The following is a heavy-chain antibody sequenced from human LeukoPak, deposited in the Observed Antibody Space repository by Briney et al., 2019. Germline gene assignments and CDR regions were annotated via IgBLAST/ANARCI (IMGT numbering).Heavy chain of an antibody. CDR2: IYPGDSDT. V-gene: IGHV5-51*01. J-gene: IGHJ3*02. CDR1: GYSFTSYW. CDR3: ARPPKSSSDAFDI. Sequence: GESLKISCKGSGYSFTSYWIGWVRQMPGKGLEWMGIIYPGDSDTRYSPSFQGQVTISADKSISTAYLQWSSLEASDTAMYYCARPPKSSSDAFDIWGQGTMVTVSS. D-gene: IGHD6-6*01.